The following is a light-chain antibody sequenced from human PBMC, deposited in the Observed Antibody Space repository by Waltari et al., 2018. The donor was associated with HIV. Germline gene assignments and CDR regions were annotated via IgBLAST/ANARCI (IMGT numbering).Light chain of an antibody. CDR2: DVT. V-gene: IGLV2-14*03. J-gene: IGLJ1*01. Sequence: QFALAQPPSVSGSPGQSITIHCPGTNRYVCGFKSFSWYQQHPGKAPKLMIYDVTKRPSGVSNRFSGSKSGSTASLTISGLQPEDEADYYCSSYTNSSPYVFGTGTKVTVL. CDR3: SSYTNSSPYV. CDR1: NRYVCGFKS.